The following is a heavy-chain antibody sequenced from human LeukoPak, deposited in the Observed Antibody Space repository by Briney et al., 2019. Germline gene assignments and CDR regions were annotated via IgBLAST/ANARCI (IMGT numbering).Heavy chain of an antibody. CDR2: ISSSSSYI. CDR1: GFTFSSYS. CDR3: ASFERNYYGRDY. V-gene: IGHV3-21*01. D-gene: IGHD3-10*01. Sequence: GGSLRLSCAASGFTFSSYSMNWVRQAPGKGLECVSSISSSSSYIYYADSVKGRFTISRDNAKNSLYLQMNSLRAEDTAVYYCASFERNYYGRDYWGQGTLVTVSS. J-gene: IGHJ4*02.